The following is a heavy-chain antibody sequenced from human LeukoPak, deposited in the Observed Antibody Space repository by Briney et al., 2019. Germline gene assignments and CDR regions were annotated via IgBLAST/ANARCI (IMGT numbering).Heavy chain of an antibody. CDR1: GFTFSNYW. CDR2: INSDGSST. V-gene: IGHV3-74*01. J-gene: IGHJ4*02. Sequence: GGSLRLSCAASGFTFSNYWIHWVRQAPGKGLVWVSRINSDGSSTNYADSVKGRFTISRDNAKNTLYLQTNSLRAEDTAVYYCGSGGSSGWELIDYWGQGALVTVSS. CDR3: GSGGSSGWELIDY. D-gene: IGHD6-19*01.